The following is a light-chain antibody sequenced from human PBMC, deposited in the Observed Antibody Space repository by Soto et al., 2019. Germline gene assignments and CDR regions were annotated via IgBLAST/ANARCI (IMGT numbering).Light chain of an antibody. Sequence: DIQMTQSPSSVSASVGDRVTITCRASQDIRSYLAWYQQKPGKAPNLLIFGASNLQSGVPSRFSGSGSGTHFTLTISSLQPEDFATYHYQQASSYPITFGQGTRLDI. CDR1: QDIRSY. V-gene: IGKV1-12*01. CDR2: GAS. CDR3: QQASSYPIT. J-gene: IGKJ5*01.